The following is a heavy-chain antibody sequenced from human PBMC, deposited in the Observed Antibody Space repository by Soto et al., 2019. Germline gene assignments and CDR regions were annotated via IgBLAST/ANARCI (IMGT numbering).Heavy chain of an antibody. CDR1: GYSISSGYY. D-gene: IGHD6-6*01. Sequence: SETLSLTCAVSGYSISSGYYWGWIRQPPGKGLEWIGSIYHSGSTYYNPSLKSRVTISVDTSKNQFSLKLSSVTAADTAVYYCARDLRADSAARRTLTVFYYGMDVWGQGTTVTVSS. V-gene: IGHV4-38-2*02. CDR3: ARDLRADSAARRTLTVFYYGMDV. J-gene: IGHJ6*02. CDR2: IYHSGST.